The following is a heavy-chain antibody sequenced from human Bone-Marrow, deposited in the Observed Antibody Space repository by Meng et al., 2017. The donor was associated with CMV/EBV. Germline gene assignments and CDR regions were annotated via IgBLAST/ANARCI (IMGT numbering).Heavy chain of an antibody. CDR2: INHSGST. Sequence: GSLRLSCAVYGGSFSGYYWSWIRQPPGKGLEWIGEINHSGSTNYNPSLKSRVTISVDTSKNQFSLKLSSVTAADTAVYYCARGHLSRGNSGYYYYGMDVWVQGTTVTVSS. D-gene: IGHD4-23*01. CDR3: ARGHLSRGNSGYYYYGMDV. CDR1: GGSFSGYY. V-gene: IGHV4-34*01. J-gene: IGHJ6*02.